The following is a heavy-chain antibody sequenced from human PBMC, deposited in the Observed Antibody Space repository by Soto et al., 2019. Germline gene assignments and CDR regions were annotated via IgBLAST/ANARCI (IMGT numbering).Heavy chain of an antibody. J-gene: IGHJ1*01. CDR2: IKQDGSKK. Sequence: GGSLRLSCAASGFTFSSYWMSWVRQAPGKGLEWVANIKQDGSKKYHVDSVKGRFTISRDNAKNSLYLQMNSLRAEDTAVYYCAIYSSGWYEAVDEYFQHWGQGTLVTVSS. CDR3: AIYSSGWYEAVDEYFQH. V-gene: IGHV3-7*01. CDR1: GFTFSSYW. D-gene: IGHD6-19*01.